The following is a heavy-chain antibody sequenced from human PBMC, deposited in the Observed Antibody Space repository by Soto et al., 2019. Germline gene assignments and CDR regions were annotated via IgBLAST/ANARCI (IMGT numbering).Heavy chain of an antibody. CDR1: GYTFTGHY. CDR3: ARLLLPSSYYCYGMGV. J-gene: IGHJ6*02. D-gene: IGHD2-15*01. V-gene: IGHV1-2*02. Sequence: ASVKVSCKASGYTFTGHYMHWVRQAPGQGLEWMGWINPNSGGTNYAQKFQGRVTMTRDTSISTAYMELSRLRSDVTAVYYCARLLLPSSYYCYGMGVWGQGTTVAVSS. CDR2: INPNSGGT.